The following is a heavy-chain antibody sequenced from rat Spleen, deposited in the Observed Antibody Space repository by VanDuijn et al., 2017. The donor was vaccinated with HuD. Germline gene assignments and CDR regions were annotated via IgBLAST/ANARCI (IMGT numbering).Heavy chain of an antibody. CDR1: GFTFSNYG. J-gene: IGHJ2*01. D-gene: IGHD1-1*01. CDR2: ISTGGGNT. Sequence: EVQLVESGGGLVQPGRSLKLSCAASGFTFSNYGMAWVRQTPTKGLEWVASISTGGGNTYYRDSVKGRFTISRDNAENTQYLHMDSLRSEDTATYYCARGYFSYYYSEGYYFDYWGQGVMVTVSS. V-gene: IGHV5S14*01. CDR3: ARGYFSYYYSEGYYFDY.